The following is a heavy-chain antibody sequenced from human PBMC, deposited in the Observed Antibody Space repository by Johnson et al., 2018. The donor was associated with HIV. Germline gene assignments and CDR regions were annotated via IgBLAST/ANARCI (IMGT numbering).Heavy chain of an antibody. CDR1: GFTVSSNY. Sequence: VQLVESGGGLVQPGGSLRLSCAASGFTVSSNYMSWVRQAPGKGLEWVSVIYSGGSTYYADSVKGRFTISRDNSKNTLYLQMNSLRAEDTAVYFCAKVPSAVWFGEVIWGQGTMVTVSS. V-gene: IGHV3-66*01. D-gene: IGHD3-10*01. CDR2: IYSGGST. J-gene: IGHJ3*02. CDR3: AKVPSAVWFGEVI.